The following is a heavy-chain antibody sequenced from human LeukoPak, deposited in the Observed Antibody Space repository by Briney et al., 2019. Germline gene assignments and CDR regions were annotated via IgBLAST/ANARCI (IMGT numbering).Heavy chain of an antibody. V-gene: IGHV3-7*01. Sequence: GGSLRLSCAASGFTFSSYWMSWVRQAPGKGLEWVANIKKDGSEKYYVDSVKGRFTISRDNAKTSLYLQMNSLRAEDTAVYYCARDRYSMSSAFDYWGQGTLVTVSS. CDR1: GFTFSSYW. CDR2: IKKDGSEK. CDR3: ARDRYSMSSAFDY. J-gene: IGHJ4*02. D-gene: IGHD6-6*01.